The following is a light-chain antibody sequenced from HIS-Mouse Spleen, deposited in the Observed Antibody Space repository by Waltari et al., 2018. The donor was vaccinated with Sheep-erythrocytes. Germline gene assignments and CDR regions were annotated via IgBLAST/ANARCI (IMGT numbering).Light chain of an antibody. Sequence: QSVLTQPPSVSGAPGQRVTISCTGSSSNIRAVYDVPRYQQLPGTAPKLIIYGNSNRPSGVPDRFSGSKSGTSASLAITGLQAEDEADYYCQSYDSSLSAVVFGGGTKLTVL. CDR3: QSYDSSLSAVV. V-gene: IGLV1-40*01. CDR1: SSNIRAVYD. J-gene: IGLJ2*01. CDR2: GNS.